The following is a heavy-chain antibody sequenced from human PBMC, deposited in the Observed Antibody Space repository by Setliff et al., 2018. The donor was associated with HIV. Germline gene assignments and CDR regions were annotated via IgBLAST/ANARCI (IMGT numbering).Heavy chain of an antibody. CDR3: AKGFYYDSGDGRVRAFDI. CDR1: GYTFNNYA. V-gene: IGHV3-23*01. Sequence: GSLRLSCAASGYTFNNYAMSWVRQAPGKGLERVSTVAGNAVNTYHADSVKGRFTISRDNSKNTLYLQMNSLRAEDTAVYFCAKGFYYDSGDGRVRAFDIWGQGTMVTVSS. CDR2: VAGNAVNT. D-gene: IGHD3-22*01. J-gene: IGHJ3*02.